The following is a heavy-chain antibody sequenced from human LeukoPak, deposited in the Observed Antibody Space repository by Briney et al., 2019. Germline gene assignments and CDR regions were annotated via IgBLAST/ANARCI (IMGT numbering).Heavy chain of an antibody. CDR1: GGTFSSYA. J-gene: IGHJ5*02. Sequence: ASVKVSCKASGGTFSSYAISWVRQAPGQGLEWMGGIIPIFGTANHAQKFQGRVTITADESTSTAYVELSRLRSDDTAVYYCARGVDKPLLWFDPWGQGTLVTVSS. D-gene: IGHD2-15*01. CDR3: ARGVDKPLLWFDP. V-gene: IGHV1-69*13. CDR2: IIPIFGTA.